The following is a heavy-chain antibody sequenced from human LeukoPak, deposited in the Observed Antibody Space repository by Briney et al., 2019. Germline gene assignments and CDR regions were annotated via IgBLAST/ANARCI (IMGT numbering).Heavy chain of an antibody. CDR2: MSGSGGST. CDR3: AKEEGGYGYRDYFDY. CDR1: GFTFSSYA. V-gene: IGHV3-23*01. D-gene: IGHD5-18*01. J-gene: IGHJ4*02. Sequence: GGFLRLSCAASGFTFSSYAMSWVRQAPGKGLEWVSAMSGSGGSTYYADSVKGRFTISRENSKNTLYLQMNSLRAEDTAVYYCAKEEGGYGYRDYFDYWGQGTMVTVSS.